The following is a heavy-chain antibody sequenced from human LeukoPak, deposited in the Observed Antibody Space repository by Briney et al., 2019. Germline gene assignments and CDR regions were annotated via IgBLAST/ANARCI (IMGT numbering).Heavy chain of an antibody. CDR2: ISGSGGST. D-gene: IGHD3-10*01. CDR1: GFTFDDYG. CDR3: AKDFLYYYGSGSYRGGFDY. J-gene: IGHJ4*02. V-gene: IGHV3-23*01. Sequence: GGSLRLSCAASGFTFDDYGMSWVRQAPGKGLEWVSGISGSGGSTYYADSVKGRFTICRDNSKNTLYLQMNSLRAEDTAVYYCAKDFLYYYGSGSYRGGFDYWGQGTLVTVSS.